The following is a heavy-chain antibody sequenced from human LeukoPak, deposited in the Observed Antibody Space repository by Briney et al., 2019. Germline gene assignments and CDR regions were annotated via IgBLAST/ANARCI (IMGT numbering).Heavy chain of an antibody. CDR2: ILESGST. V-gene: IGHV4-4*02. Sequence: SATQSPTRAVACGSVSRSNWWTWVRQAPGQGLEWIGEILESGSTNYNPSLKSRVTMSVDKSKNQFSLKLSSVTAADTAVYYCARTEAFCSDTSCSNWFDPWGRGALVTVSS. CDR1: CGSVSRSNW. J-gene: IGHJ5*02. D-gene: IGHD2-2*01. CDR3: ARTEAFCSDTSCSNWFDP.